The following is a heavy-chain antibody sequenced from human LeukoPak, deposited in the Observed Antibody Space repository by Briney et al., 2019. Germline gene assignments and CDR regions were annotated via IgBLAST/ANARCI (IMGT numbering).Heavy chain of an antibody. J-gene: IGHJ6*02. CDR1: GFTFTSSA. D-gene: IGHD6-6*01. CDR2: IVVGSGNT. V-gene: IGHV1-58*01. CDR3: ARDLAARPPPYYYGMDV. Sequence: SVKVSCKASGFTFTSSAVQWVRQARGQRLEWIGWIVVGSGNTNYAQKFQGRVTITADESTSTAYMELSSLRSEDTAVYYCARDLAARPPPYYYGMDVWGQGTTVTVSS.